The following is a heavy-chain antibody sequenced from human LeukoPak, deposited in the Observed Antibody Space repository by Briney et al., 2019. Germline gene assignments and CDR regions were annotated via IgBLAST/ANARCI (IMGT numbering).Heavy chain of an antibody. CDR3: AKLYSSSSIDY. CDR1: GFTFSSYG. Sequence: GGSLRLSCAASGFTFSSYGMHWVRQAPGKGLEWVAVISYDGSNKYYADSVKGRFTISRDNSKNTLYLQMNSLRAEDTAVYYCAKLYSSSSIDYWGQGTLVTVSS. CDR2: ISYDGSNK. D-gene: IGHD6-6*01. J-gene: IGHJ4*02. V-gene: IGHV3-30*18.